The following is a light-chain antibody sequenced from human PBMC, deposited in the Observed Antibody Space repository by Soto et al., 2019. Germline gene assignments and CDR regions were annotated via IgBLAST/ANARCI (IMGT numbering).Light chain of an antibody. CDR1: SSDVGGYNF. CDR3: SSYTSISTYV. CDR2: DVT. V-gene: IGLV2-14*01. Sequence: QSVLTQPASVSGSPGQSITISCTGTSSDVGGYNFVSRYQQHPDKATKLMNYDVTNRPSGVSNRFSGSKSGNTAFLTISGLQAEDEADYYCSSYTSISTYVFGTGTKVTVL. J-gene: IGLJ1*01.